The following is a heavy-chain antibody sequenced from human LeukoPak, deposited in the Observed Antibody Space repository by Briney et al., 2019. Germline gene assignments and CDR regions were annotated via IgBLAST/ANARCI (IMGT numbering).Heavy chain of an antibody. V-gene: IGHV4-59*12. CDR2: IYYSGST. D-gene: IGHD3-22*01. CDR3: ARYSHYYDLFDY. Sequence: SETLSLTCNVSGGSISSFYWSWMRQPPGKGLEWIGYIYYSGSTNYNPSLKSRVTISVDTSKNQFSLKLSSVTAADTAVYYCARYSHYYDLFDYWGQGTLVTVSS. J-gene: IGHJ4*02. CDR1: GGSISSFY.